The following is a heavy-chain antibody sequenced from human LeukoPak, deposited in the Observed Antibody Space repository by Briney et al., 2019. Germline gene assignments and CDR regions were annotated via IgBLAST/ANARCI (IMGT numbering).Heavy chain of an antibody. V-gene: IGHV3-74*01. CDR3: VRDNAYTFDY. CDR2: INTNGDSA. Sequence: GGSLRLSCAVSGFKFSSYWMNWVRQVPGMGLVWVAHINTNGDSANYADSVRGRFTISRDNAKSTLSLQMNSLRAEDTAIYYCVRDNAYTFDYWGQGTLVTVSS. CDR1: GFKFSSYW. D-gene: IGHD5-24*01. J-gene: IGHJ4*01.